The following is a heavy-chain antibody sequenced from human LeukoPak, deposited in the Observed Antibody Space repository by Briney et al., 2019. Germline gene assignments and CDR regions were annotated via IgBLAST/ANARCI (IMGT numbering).Heavy chain of an antibody. CDR1: GFTFSSYS. CDR2: INSSSSTI. V-gene: IGHV3-48*01. Sequence: GGSLRLSCAASGFTFSSYSMNCVRQAPGKGLEWVSYINSSSSTIYYADSVKGRFTISRDNAKNSLYLQMNSLRAEDTAVYYCARGRWYQLLTCLDYWGQGTLVTVSS. J-gene: IGHJ4*02. CDR3: ARGRWYQLLTCLDY. D-gene: IGHD2-2*01.